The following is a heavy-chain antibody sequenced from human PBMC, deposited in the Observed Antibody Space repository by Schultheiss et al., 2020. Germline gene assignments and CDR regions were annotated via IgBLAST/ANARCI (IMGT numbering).Heavy chain of an antibody. Sequence: GGSLRLSCAASGFTFSTYAMSWVRQAPGKGLEWVSTISGTGGSTYYADFVKGRLIISRDNSKNTLYLQMNSLRAEDTAVYYCAKVKWDYGDYVDYWGQGTLVTVSS. CDR2: ISGTGGST. CDR3: AKVKWDYGDYVDY. J-gene: IGHJ4*02. CDR1: GFTFSTYA. D-gene: IGHD1-26*01. V-gene: IGHV3-23*01.